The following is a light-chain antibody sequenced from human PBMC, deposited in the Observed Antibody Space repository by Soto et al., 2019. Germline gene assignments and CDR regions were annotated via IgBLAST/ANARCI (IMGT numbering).Light chain of an antibody. CDR1: ENVRTK. Sequence: EIVMTQSPAILSVSPGEGATLSCRASENVRTKVGWYQQKAGQAPRLLIYDASNRATGIPARFSGSGSGTDFTLTISSLEPEDFAVYYCQQRSNWPRTFGQGTRLEIK. CDR3: QQRSNWPRT. J-gene: IGKJ5*01. V-gene: IGKV3-11*01. CDR2: DAS.